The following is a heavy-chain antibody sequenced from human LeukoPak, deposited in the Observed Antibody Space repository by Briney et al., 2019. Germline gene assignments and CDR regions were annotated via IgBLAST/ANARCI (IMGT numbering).Heavy chain of an antibody. CDR1: GGSFSGYY. CDR3: ARFSYYGSGSYFDY. V-gene: IGHV4-59*01. J-gene: IGHJ4*02. Sequence: SETLSLTCAVYGGSFSGYYWSWIRQPPGEGLEWIGYIYYSGSTNYNPSLKSRVTISVDTSKNQFSLKLSSVTAADTAVYYCARFSYYGSGSYFDYWGQGTLVTVSS. D-gene: IGHD3-10*01. CDR2: IYYSGST.